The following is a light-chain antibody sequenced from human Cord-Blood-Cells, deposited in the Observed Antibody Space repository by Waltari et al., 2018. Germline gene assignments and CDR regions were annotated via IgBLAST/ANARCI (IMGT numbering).Light chain of an antibody. V-gene: IGKV3-20*01. CDR1: QSVSSSY. CDR3: QQYGSSPT. Sequence: EIVLTQSPGTLSLSPGQTATLSCRASQSVSSSYLTWYQKTPGQAPRLLIYGAASRATGIPDRFSGSGSGTDFTLTISRLEPEDFAVYYCQQYGSSPTFGQGTKVEIK. CDR2: GAA. J-gene: IGKJ1*01.